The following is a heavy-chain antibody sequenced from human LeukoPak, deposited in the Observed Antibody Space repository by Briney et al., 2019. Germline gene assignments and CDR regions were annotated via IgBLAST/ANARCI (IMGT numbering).Heavy chain of an antibody. CDR2: INPNSGGA. CDR1: GYTFTGYY. CDR3: ARAGYSSGWYYYYGMDV. V-gene: IGHV1-2*02. D-gene: IGHD6-19*01. J-gene: IGHJ6*02. Sequence: ASVKVSCKASGYTFTGYYMHWVRQAPGQGLEWMGWINPNSGGANYAQKFQGRVTMTRDTSISTAYMELSRLRSDDTAVYYCARAGYSSGWYYYYGMDVWGQGTTVTVSS.